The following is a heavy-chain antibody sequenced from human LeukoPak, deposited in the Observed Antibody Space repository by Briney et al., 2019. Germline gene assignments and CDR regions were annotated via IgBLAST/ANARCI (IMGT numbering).Heavy chain of an antibody. Sequence: GGSLRLSCAASGFTFSSYAMSWVRQAPGKGLEWVAVIWYDGSNKYYADSVKGRFTISRDNSKNTLYLQMNSLRAEDTAVYYCARAPGGSFDYWGQGTLVTVSS. V-gene: IGHV3-33*08. D-gene: IGHD2-15*01. J-gene: IGHJ4*02. CDR1: GFTFSSYA. CDR2: IWYDGSNK. CDR3: ARAPGGSFDY.